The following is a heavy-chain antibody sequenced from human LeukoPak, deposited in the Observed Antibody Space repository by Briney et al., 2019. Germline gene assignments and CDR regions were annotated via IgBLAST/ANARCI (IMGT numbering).Heavy chain of an antibody. CDR2: IYYSGST. V-gene: IGHV4-59*01. J-gene: IGHJ4*02. Sequence: SETLSLTCTVSGGSISSYHWSWIRQPPGKGLEWIGYIYYSGSTNYNPSLKSRVTISVDTSKNQFSLKLSSVTAADTAVYYCARDLNYDSAHWGQGTLVTVSS. CDR3: ARDLNYDSAH. D-gene: IGHD3-22*01. CDR1: GGSISSYH.